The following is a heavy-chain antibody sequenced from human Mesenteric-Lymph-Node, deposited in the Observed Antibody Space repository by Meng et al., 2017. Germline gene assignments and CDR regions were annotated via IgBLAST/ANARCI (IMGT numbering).Heavy chain of an antibody. D-gene: IGHD6-13*01. CDR2: MNPNSGNT. J-gene: IGHJ4*02. Sequence: ASVKVSCKASGYTFTGYYMHWVRQATGQGLEWMGWMNPNSGNTGYAQKFQGRVTITRNTSISTAYMELSSLRSEDTAVYYCARGLQLVRGEFDYWGQGTLVTVSS. CDR3: ARGLQLVRGEFDY. CDR1: GYTFTGYY. V-gene: IGHV1-8*03.